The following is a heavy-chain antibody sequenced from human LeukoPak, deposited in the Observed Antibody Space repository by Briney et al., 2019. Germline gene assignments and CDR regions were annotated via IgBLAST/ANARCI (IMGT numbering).Heavy chain of an antibody. D-gene: IGHD3-10*01. J-gene: IGHJ4*02. Sequence: GGSLRLSCAASGFTFSSYGMHWVRQAPGKGLEWVAFIRCDGSNKYYADSVKGRFTISRDNSKNTLYLQMNSLRAEDTAVYYCAKDSHYYGSGSYPYFDYWGQGTLVTVSS. V-gene: IGHV3-30*02. CDR2: IRCDGSNK. CDR1: GFTFSSYG. CDR3: AKDSHYYGSGSYPYFDY.